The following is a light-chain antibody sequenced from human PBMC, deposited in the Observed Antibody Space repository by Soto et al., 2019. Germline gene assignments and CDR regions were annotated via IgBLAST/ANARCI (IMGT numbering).Light chain of an antibody. CDR1: QDINNY. V-gene: IGKV1-33*01. CDR3: QHYNSYSEA. CDR2: DAA. J-gene: IGKJ1*01. Sequence: DNQMTQSPSSLCASVGDRVTMACQSSQDINNYLNWYQQKSGKAPKRLIYDAADLETGVPSRFSGSGSGTEFTLTISSLQPDDFATYYCQHYNSYSEAFGQGTKVDIK.